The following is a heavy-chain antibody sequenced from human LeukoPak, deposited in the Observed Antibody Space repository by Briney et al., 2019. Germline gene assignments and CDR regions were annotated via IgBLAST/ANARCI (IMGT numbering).Heavy chain of an antibody. CDR3: ARGQDSGSWNIDY. Sequence: GASVEVSCKTSGYTFSNFAIHWVRQAPGQRLEWMGCNTGGNTITQYSQKFQGRITFNRDTSANTAYMELSSLTSEDTAVYYCARGQDSGSWNIDYWGQGTLVTVSS. J-gene: IGHJ4*02. CDR2: NTGGNTIT. V-gene: IGHV1-3*01. D-gene: IGHD6-13*01. CDR1: GYTFSNFA.